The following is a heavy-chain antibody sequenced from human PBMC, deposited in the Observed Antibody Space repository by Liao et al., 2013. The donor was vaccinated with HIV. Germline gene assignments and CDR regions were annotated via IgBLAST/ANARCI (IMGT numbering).Heavy chain of an antibody. CDR3: AREYSSFDY. D-gene: IGHD2-15*01. Sequence: QVQLQESGPGLVKPSETLSLTCTVSGGSISTYYWHWIRQSPGKGLEWIGHIHYSGSTAYSPSLKSRATMSVDTSKNQFSLKVNSVTAADTAVYYCAREYSSFDYWGQGTLVTVSS. CDR2: IHYSGST. CDR1: GGSISTYY. J-gene: IGHJ4*02. V-gene: IGHV4-59*01.